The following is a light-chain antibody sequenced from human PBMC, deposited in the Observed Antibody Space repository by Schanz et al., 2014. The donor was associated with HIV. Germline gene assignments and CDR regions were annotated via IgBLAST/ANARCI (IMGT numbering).Light chain of an antibody. CDR1: QNISNY. J-gene: IGKJ4*01. Sequence: DIQMTQSPSSLSASVGNRVTITCRASQNISNYLNWYQQRPGKAPKLLIYAASTLESGVPSRFSGSGSGTDFTLTTSSLQLEDFASYYCQQSYSIPALTFGGGTKVSI. CDR2: AAS. CDR3: QQSYSIPALT. V-gene: IGKV1-39*01.